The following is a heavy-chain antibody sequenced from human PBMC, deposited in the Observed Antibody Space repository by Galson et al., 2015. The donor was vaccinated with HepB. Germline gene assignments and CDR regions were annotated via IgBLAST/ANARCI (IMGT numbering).Heavy chain of an antibody. D-gene: IGHD2-21*02. Sequence: SLRLSCAASGFTFSNYPTHWVRQAPGKGLEWVAVISYEGSSEYYADSVKGRFAISRDDSKNTLYLQMNNLRPEDTAVYFCAKDRTTWYSATMLKNVQVRETPHLWGRGTLVTVSS. V-gene: IGHV3-30*09. J-gene: IGHJ5*02. CDR3: AKDRTTWYSATMLKNVQVRETPHL. CDR1: GFTFSNYP. CDR2: ISYEGSSE.